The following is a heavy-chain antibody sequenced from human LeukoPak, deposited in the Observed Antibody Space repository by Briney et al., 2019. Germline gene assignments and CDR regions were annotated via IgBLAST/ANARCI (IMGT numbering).Heavy chain of an antibody. CDR3: AKEISASGTIGNWFDP. CDR2: ISGGGGGT. J-gene: IGHJ5*02. CDR1: GFTFDHYA. D-gene: IGHD3-10*01. V-gene: IGHV3-43*02. Sequence: GGSLRLSCAGSGFTFDHYAMHWVRQAPGQGLEWVSLISGGGGGTYYADSVKGRFTISRDNSKNSLYLQMNSLRIEDTDLYYCAKEISASGTIGNWFDPWGQGTLVTVFS.